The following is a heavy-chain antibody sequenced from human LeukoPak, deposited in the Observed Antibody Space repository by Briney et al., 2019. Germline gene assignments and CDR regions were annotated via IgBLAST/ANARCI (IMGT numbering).Heavy chain of an antibody. CDR2: IYHNGNT. Sequence: SQTLSLTCTVSGDSISSGYYWGWIRQPPGKGLEWIGNIYHNGNTYYNPSLKSRVTISVDTSKKQFSLKLRTATAADTAVYYCARIEAVTRGYNHAYYFDYWGQGTLVTVSS. V-gene: IGHV4-38-2*02. D-gene: IGHD5-18*01. J-gene: IGHJ4*02. CDR1: GDSISSGYY. CDR3: ARIEAVTRGYNHAYYFDY.